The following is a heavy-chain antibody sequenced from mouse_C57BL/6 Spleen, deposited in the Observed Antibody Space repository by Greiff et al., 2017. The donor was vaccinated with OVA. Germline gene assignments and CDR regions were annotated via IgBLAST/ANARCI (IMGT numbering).Heavy chain of an antibody. D-gene: IGHD1-1*02. CDR1: GYAFSHDL. CDR3: ARRLWGDY. J-gene: IGHJ2*01. Sequence: QVQLQQSGAELVKPGASVKISCKASGYAFSHDLMNWVKQRPGQGLEWIGQLYPGDGDTYSTGKFKGKATLTADKSSSTAYMQLSGLTSEDSAVYFCARRLWGDYWGQGTTLTVYS. V-gene: IGHV1-80*01. CDR2: LYPGDGDT.